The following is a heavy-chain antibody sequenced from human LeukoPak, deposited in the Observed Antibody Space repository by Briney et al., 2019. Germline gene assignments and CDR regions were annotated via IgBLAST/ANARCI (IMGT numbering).Heavy chain of an antibody. V-gene: IGHV3-11*01. CDR1: GFTFSDYY. Sequence: GGSLRLSCAASGFTFSDYYMSWIRQAPGKGLEWVSYISSSGSTIYYADSVKGRFTISRDNAKNSLYLQMNSLRAEDTAVYCCAREGEVWIQLWSDYWGQGTLVTVSS. CDR2: ISSSGSTI. D-gene: IGHD5-18*01. CDR3: AREGEVWIQLWSDY. J-gene: IGHJ4*02.